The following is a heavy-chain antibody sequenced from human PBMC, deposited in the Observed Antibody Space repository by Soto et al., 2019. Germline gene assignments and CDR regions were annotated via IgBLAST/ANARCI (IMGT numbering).Heavy chain of an antibody. V-gene: IGHV3-23*01. Sequence: EGSLRLSCAASGFTFSSYGMSWVRQAPGKGLEWVSAISGSGGSTYYADSVKGRFTISRDNSKKTLYLQMNSLRAEDTAVYYCALYLFALDPVISESGATEIDYWGHETLLTISS. D-gene: IGHD3-22*01. CDR1: GFTFSSYG. CDR3: ALYLFALDPVISESGATEIDY. CDR2: ISGSGGST. J-gene: IGHJ4*01.